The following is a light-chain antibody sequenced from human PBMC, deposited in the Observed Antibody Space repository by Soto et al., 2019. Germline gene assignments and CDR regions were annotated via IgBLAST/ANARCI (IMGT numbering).Light chain of an antibody. V-gene: IGLV2-11*01. CDR1: SSDVGRYSY. CDR2: DVS. CDR3: CSYAGTYTGV. J-gene: IGLJ1*01. Sequence: ALTQPRSVSGSPGQSVSISCTGTSSDVGRYSYVSWYQQHPGKAPKLMIHDVSERPSGVPDRFSGSKSGNTASLTISGLQAEDEADYYCCSYAGTYTGVFGTGTKVTVL.